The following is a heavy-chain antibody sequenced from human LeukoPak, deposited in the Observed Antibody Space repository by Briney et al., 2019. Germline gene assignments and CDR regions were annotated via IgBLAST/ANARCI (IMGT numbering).Heavy chain of an antibody. CDR1: GGSISSYY. CDR2: IYYSGST. Sequence: PSETLSLTCTVSGGSISSYYWSWIRQPPGKGLEWIGYIYYSGSTNYNPSLKSRVTISVDTSKNQFSLKLSSVTAADTAVYYCARPSHYGPMLDAFDIWGQGTMVTVSS. CDR3: ARPSHYGPMLDAFDI. D-gene: IGHD3-10*02. V-gene: IGHV4-59*08. J-gene: IGHJ3*02.